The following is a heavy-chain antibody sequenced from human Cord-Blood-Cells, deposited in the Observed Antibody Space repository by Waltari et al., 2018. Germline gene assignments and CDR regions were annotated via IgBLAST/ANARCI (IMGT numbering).Heavy chain of an antibody. CDR1: GGSISSGGYS. D-gene: IGHD5-12*01. CDR2: IYHSGST. CDR3: ARSIYDYNYYYGMDV. J-gene: IGHJ6*02. V-gene: IGHV4-30-2*01. Sequence: QLQLQESGSGLVKPSQTLSLTCAVSGGSISSGGYSWSWIRQPPGKGLEGIGYIYHSGSTYYNPSLKSRVTISVDRSKNQFSLELSSVTAADTAVYYCARSIYDYNYYYGMDVWGQGTTVTVSS.